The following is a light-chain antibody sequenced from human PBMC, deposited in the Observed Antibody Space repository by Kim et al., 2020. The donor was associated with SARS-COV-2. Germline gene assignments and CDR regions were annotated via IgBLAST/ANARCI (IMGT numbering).Light chain of an antibody. V-gene: IGKV3-20*01. J-gene: IGKJ1*01. Sequence: AERATLSCRASQSFSSSYLTWYQQKPGQPPRLLIYGASTRATGIPDRFSGSGSGTDFTLTISRLEPEDFAVYYCQQYGSSPLQGTFGQGTKVEIK. CDR1: QSFSSSY. CDR3: QQYGSSPLQGT. CDR2: GAS.